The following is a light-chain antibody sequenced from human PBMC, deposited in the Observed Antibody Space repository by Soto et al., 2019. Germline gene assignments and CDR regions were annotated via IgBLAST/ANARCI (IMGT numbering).Light chain of an antibody. CDR2: RAF. V-gene: IGKV3-15*01. CDR3: QQYENWPPYN. Sequence: TQSPATLSASLGEIVTLSCQASQSIGPNLAWYQQRPGQAPRLLIHRAFIWATGVPARFIGRGFGTEFTLTITSLQSEDFAVYFCQQYENWPPYNFGQGTKLDI. J-gene: IGKJ2*01. CDR1: QSIGPN.